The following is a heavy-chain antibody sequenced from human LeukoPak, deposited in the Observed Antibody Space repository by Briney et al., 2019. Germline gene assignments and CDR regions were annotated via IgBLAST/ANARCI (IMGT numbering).Heavy chain of an antibody. J-gene: IGHJ4*02. CDR2: IYYSGST. Sequence: TSETLSLTCTVSGGSMSNYYWSCIRQPPGKGLEWIGYIYYSGSTNYNPSLKSRVTISVDTSKNQFSLKLSSVTAADTAVYYCARGSRNFDYWGQGTLVTVSS. CDR3: ARGSRNFDY. CDR1: GGSMSNYY. V-gene: IGHV4-59*01.